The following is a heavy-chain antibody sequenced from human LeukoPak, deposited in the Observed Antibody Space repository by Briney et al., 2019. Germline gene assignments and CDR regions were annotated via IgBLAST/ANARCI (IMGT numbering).Heavy chain of an antibody. CDR3: AIGSYLLHDAFDI. CDR2: IYYSGST. Sequence: PSETLSLTCTVSGGSISSSSYYWGWIRQPPGKGLEWIGSIYYSGSTYYNPSLKSRVTISVDTSKNQFSLKLSSVTAADTAVYYCAIGSYLLHDAFDIWGQGTMVTVSS. J-gene: IGHJ3*02. D-gene: IGHD1-26*01. V-gene: IGHV4-39*07. CDR1: GGSISSSSYY.